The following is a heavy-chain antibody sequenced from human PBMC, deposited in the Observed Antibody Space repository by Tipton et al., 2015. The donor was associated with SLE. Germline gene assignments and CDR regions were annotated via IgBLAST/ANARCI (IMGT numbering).Heavy chain of an antibody. CDR2: VYDNGGT. CDR1: GDSISSHY. V-gene: IGHV4-59*11. J-gene: IGHJ4*02. Sequence: TLSLTCTVSGDSISSHYWSWIRQSPGKGLEWIGYVYDNGGTNYNPSLKSRVNISVDTSKNQFSLKLSSVTAADTAVYYCARHPPRGGSGYALDNWGQGTLVTVSS. D-gene: IGHD2-15*01. CDR3: ARHPPRGGSGYALDN.